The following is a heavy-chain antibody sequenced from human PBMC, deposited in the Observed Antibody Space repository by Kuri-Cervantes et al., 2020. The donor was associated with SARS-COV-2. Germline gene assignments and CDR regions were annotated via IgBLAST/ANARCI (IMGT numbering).Heavy chain of an antibody. J-gene: IGHJ4*02. Sequence: GESLKISCAASGFRFSSYAMHWVRQAPGKGLEWVAVISYDGTNKYYGDSVRGRFTISRDNSKNTLHLQMNSLRTEDTAVYYCAKSRWQQLSWLDYWGQGTLVTVSS. CDR3: AKSRWQQLSWLDY. CDR1: GFRFSSYA. CDR2: ISYDGTNK. D-gene: IGHD6-13*01. V-gene: IGHV3-30*18.